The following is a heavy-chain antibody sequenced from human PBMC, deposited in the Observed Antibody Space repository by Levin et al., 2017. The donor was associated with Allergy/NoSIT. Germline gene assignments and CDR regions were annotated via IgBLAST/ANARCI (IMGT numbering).Heavy chain of an antibody. CDR1: RFTFGDYY. CDR2: ISSSGTTI. Sequence: GESLKISCAASRFTFGDYYMSWIRQAPGKGLEWVSYISSSGTTIYYADSVKGRFTISRDNAKNSLYLHMNSLRAEDTAVYYCVRSTSWSYYFDYWGRGTLVTVSS. CDR3: VRSTSWSYYFDY. D-gene: IGHD2-2*01. J-gene: IGHJ4*02. V-gene: IGHV3-11*01.